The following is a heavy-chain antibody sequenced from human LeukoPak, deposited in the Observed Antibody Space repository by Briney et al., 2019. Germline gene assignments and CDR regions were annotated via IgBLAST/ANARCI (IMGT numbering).Heavy chain of an antibody. D-gene: IGHD5-18*01. CDR1: SGLNNRYH. Sequence: SVTLSLLCTVSSGLNNRYHWICMPHPAGKALECLRHIYTSGSPNFNPSLEGPVTISVGPSKDQFSLKLSSVTAAGPAVYFRARDRIQLWLPLVAFDIWARGTMVSVSS. CDR3: ARDRIQLWLPLVAFDI. CDR2: IYTSGSP. V-gene: IGHV4-4*07. J-gene: IGHJ3*02.